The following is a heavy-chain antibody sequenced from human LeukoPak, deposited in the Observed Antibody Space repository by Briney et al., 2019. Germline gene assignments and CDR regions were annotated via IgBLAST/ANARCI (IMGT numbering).Heavy chain of an antibody. CDR3: ARSGDSSSWYYFDY. D-gene: IGHD6-13*01. CDR1: GGSISSYY. CDR2: IYTSGST. J-gene: IGHJ4*02. V-gene: IGHV4-4*07. Sequence: PSETLSLTCSVSGGSISSYYWSWIRQPAGKGLEWIGRIYTSGSTNYNPSLKSRVTMSVDTSKNQFSLNLISVTAADSAVHYCARSGDSSSWYYFDYWGQGTLVTVSS.